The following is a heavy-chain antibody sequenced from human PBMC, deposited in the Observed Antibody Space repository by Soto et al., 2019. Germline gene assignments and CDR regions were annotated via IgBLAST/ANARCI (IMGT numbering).Heavy chain of an antibody. D-gene: IGHD1-1*01. V-gene: IGHV4-30-4*01. CDR2: IYYTGST. Sequence: QVQLQESGPGLLKPSQTLFLTCNVSGASIINGDHYWSWIRQSPGKGLEWIGYIYYTGSTFYTPSLQSRVTISLATSKTQFSLELRSVTAADTAVYYCVRGTRHFENWGQGAPVTVSS. J-gene: IGHJ4*01. CDR3: VRGTRHFEN. CDR1: GASIINGDHY.